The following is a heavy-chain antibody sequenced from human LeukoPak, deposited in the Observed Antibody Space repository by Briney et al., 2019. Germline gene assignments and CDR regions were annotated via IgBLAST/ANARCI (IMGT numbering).Heavy chain of an antibody. CDR3: ATSDSGWYTAFDI. Sequence: ASVKVSCKVSGYTLTELSMHWVRQAPGKGLEWMGGFDPEDGETIYAQKFQGRVTMTEDTSTDTAYMELSSLRSEDTAEYYCATSDSGWYTAFDIWGQGTMVTVSS. CDR1: GYTLTELS. CDR2: FDPEDGET. J-gene: IGHJ3*02. D-gene: IGHD6-19*01. V-gene: IGHV1-24*01.